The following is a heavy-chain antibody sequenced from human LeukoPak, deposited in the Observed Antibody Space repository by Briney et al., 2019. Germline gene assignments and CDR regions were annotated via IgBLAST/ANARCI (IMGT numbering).Heavy chain of an antibody. CDR3: ARHGVVNYYDSSGVVFDY. J-gene: IGHJ4*02. D-gene: IGHD3-22*01. Sequence: PSETLSLTCTVSGGSISSSSYYWGWIRQPPGKGLEWIGSIYYSGSTYYNPSLKSRVTISVDTSKNQFSLKLSSVTAADTAVYYCARHGVVNYYDSSGVVFDYWGQGTLVTVSS. CDR2: IYYSGST. V-gene: IGHV4-39*01. CDR1: GGSISSSSYY.